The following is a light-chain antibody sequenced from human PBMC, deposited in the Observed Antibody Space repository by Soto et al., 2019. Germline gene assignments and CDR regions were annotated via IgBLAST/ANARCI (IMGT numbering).Light chain of an antibody. CDR1: TIDIAPYNY. J-gene: IGLJ1*01. Sequence: QAVRTLPASVSGSPGQSVTISCTGTTIDIAPYNYVSWYQQHPGKAPKLIIYEVSYRPSGISNRFSGSTSGNTASLTISGLQAEDEADYYCRSYTSSTNYAFGTGTKVTVL. CDR2: EVS. V-gene: IGLV2-14*01. CDR3: RSYTSSTNYA.